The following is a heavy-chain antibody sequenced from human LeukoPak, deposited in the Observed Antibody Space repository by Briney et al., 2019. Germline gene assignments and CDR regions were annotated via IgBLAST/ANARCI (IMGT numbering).Heavy chain of an antibody. CDR1: GGSISSYY. V-gene: IGHV4-59*08. CDR2: IYYNGST. CDR3: ARQSRGIAVAGLGY. J-gene: IGHJ4*02. D-gene: IGHD6-19*01. Sequence: SETLSLTCIVSGGSISSYYWTWIRQPPGKGLEWIGYIYYNGSTNYNPSLKSRVTISVDTSKSQFSLKLNSVTAADTAVYYCARQSRGIAVAGLGYWGEGILVTVSS.